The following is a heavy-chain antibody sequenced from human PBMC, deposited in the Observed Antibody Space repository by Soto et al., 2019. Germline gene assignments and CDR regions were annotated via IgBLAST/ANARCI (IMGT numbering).Heavy chain of an antibody. CDR3: ARDRGYSSSFSYYCMDV. Sequence: VASVKVSCKASGYTFTGYYMHWVRQAPGQGLEWMGWINPNSGGTNYAQKFQGWVTMTRDTSISTAYMELSRLRSDDTAVYYCARDRGYSSSFSYYCMDVWGQGTTVTVSS. CDR1: GYTFTGYY. J-gene: IGHJ6*02. CDR2: INPNSGGT. D-gene: IGHD6-6*01. V-gene: IGHV1-2*04.